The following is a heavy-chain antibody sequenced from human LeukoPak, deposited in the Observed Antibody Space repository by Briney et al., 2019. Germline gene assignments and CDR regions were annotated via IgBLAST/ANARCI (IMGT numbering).Heavy chain of an antibody. V-gene: IGHV3-74*01. CDR3: ARHVVAVGFDY. CDR1: GFTFSSYW. Sequence: GGSLRLSCAASGFTFSSYWMHWVRQAPGKGLVWVSRINSDGSRTSYADSVKGRFTISRDNAKNTLYLQMNSLRAEDTAVYYCARHVVAVGFDYWGQGTLVTVSS. J-gene: IGHJ4*02. CDR2: INSDGSRT. D-gene: IGHD3-22*01.